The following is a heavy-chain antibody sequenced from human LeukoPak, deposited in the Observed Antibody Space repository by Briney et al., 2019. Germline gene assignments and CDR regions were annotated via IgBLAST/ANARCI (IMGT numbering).Heavy chain of an antibody. CDR1: GGSISSSSYY. V-gene: IGHV4-39*01. D-gene: IGHD3-10*01. CDR3: ARLRGSGFYYYYMDV. Sequence: SDTLSLACTVSGGSISSSSYYWGWIRQPPGKGLEWIGCIHYSGSTYYNPSLKSRVTISVDTSKNQFSLKLSSVTAADTAVYYCARLRGSGFYYYYMDVWGKGTTVTVSS. J-gene: IGHJ6*03. CDR2: IHYSGST.